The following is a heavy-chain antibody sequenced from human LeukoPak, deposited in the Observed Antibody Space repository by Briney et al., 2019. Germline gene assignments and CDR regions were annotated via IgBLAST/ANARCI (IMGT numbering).Heavy chain of an antibody. D-gene: IGHD3-10*01. CDR1: GFTFNNYG. J-gene: IGHJ6*03. Sequence: PGRSLRLSCAASGFTFNNYGMHWVRQAPGKGLEWVSGISRDGGSIAYADSVKGRFTISRDNAKNSLYLQMNSLRAEDTALYYCAKGGFGEKGCHDKDLWGKGSLVSVSS. CDR3: AKGGFGEKGCHDKDL. CDR2: ISRDGGSI. V-gene: IGHV3-9*01.